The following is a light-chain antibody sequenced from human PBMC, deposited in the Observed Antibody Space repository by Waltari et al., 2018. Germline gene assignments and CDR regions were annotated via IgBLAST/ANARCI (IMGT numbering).Light chain of an antibody. CDR3: AAWDDSLSGPV. V-gene: IGLV1-47*01. CDR1: SPNIGSNY. CDR2: RNN. J-gene: IGLJ2*01. Sequence: QSVLTQPPSASATPGQRVTISCSGRSPNIGSNYVYWYQQLPGPAPKLLIYRNNQRPSGVPDRFSGSKSGTSASLAISGLRSEDEADYYCAAWDDSLSGPVFGGGTKLTVL.